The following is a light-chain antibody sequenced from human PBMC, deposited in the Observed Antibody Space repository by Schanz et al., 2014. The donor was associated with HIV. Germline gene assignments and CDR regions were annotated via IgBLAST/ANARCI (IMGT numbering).Light chain of an antibody. CDR1: QSISSW. V-gene: IGKV1-5*03. Sequence: DIQMTQSPSTLSASVGDRISITCRASQSISSWLAWYQQKPGKAPKLLIYKASSLESGVPSRFSGRGSETDFTLTNSNLQPEDCATYYCQQTYIALTFGGGTKVQSK. J-gene: IGKJ4*01. CDR2: KAS. CDR3: QQTYIALT.